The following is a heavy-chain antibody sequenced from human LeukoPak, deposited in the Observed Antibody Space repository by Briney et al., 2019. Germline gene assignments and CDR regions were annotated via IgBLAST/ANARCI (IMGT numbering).Heavy chain of an antibody. CDR3: TRVFGGYDVSDY. V-gene: IGHV3-7*03. CDR2: IKKDGSQK. J-gene: IGHJ4*02. Sequence: PGGSLRLSCAASGFTFSRFWMSWVRQAPGKGPEWVANIKKDGSQKYYVDSVEGRFTISRDNAKNSLYLQMDSLRADDTAVYYCTRVFGGYDVSDYWGQGTLVTVSS. D-gene: IGHD3-3*01. CDR1: GFTFSRFW.